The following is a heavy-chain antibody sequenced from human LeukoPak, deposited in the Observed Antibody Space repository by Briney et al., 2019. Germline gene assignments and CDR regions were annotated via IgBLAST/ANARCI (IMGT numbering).Heavy chain of an antibody. CDR1: GYTLTELS. Sequence: ASVKVSCKVSGYTLTELSMHWVRQAPGKGLEWMGGFDPEGGETIYAQKFQGRVTMTEDTSTDTAYMELSSLRSEDTAVYYCATTGFEVAYYFDYWGQGTLVTVSS. CDR3: ATTGFEVAYYFDY. CDR2: FDPEGGET. V-gene: IGHV1-24*01. D-gene: IGHD5-24*01. J-gene: IGHJ4*02.